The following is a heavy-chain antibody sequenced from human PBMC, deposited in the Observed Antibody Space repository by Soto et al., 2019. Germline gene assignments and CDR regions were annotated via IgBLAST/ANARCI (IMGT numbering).Heavy chain of an antibody. CDR1: GGSISSSSYY. V-gene: IGHV4-39*01. J-gene: IGHJ4*02. Sequence: SETLSLTCTVSGGSISSSSYYWGWIRQPPGKGLEWIGSIYYSGSTYYNPSLKSRVTISVDTSKNQFSLKLSSVTAADTAVYYCARQVRFLEWLPGTYYFDYWGQGTLVTVSS. CDR2: IYYSGST. CDR3: ARQVRFLEWLPGTYYFDY. D-gene: IGHD3-3*01.